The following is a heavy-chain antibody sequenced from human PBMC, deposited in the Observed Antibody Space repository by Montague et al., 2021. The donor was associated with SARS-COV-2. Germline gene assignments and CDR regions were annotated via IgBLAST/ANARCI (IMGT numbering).Heavy chain of an antibody. D-gene: IGHD6-19*01. CDR1: GFSVSTSGLC. CDR2: IDWDDDT. V-gene: IGHV2-70*01. J-gene: IGHJ2*01. CDR3: ARIPEYSSGGGPDWYFDL. Sequence: PALVKPTQTLTLTCTFSGFSVSTSGLCVSWIRQPPGKALEWLALIDWDDDTYYITSLKTRLAISKDTSKNQVVLTMTGMDPVDTGTYYCARIPEYSSGGGPDWYFDLWGRGTLVTVSS.